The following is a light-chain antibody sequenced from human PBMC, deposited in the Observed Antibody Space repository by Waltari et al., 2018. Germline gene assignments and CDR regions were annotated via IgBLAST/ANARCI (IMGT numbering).Light chain of an antibody. V-gene: IGKV3-11*01. J-gene: IGKJ1*01. CDR2: DAS. CDR1: QSVSSQ. CDR3: QQCNNSPPT. Sequence: IVLTQSPATLSLSPGDGATLSCRASQSVSSQLVWYQQKRGQAPRLLIYDASNRATGIPARFSGSGSGTDFTLTISSLEPEDFAVYYCQQCNNSPPTFGQGTKVEIK.